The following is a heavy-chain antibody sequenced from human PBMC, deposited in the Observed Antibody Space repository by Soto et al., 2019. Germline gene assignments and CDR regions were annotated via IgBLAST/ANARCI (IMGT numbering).Heavy chain of an antibody. D-gene: IGHD3-3*01. Sequence: SVKVSCKASGFTSTSSAVQWVRQARGQRLEWIGWIVVGSGNTDYAQKFQERVTITRDMSTSTAYMELGSLRSEDTAVYYCAAGEVVLRFLEWSLAFDIWGQGAMVTVSS. CDR3: AAGEVVLRFLEWSLAFDI. CDR2: IVVGSGNT. CDR1: GFTSTSSA. V-gene: IGHV1-58*01. J-gene: IGHJ3*02.